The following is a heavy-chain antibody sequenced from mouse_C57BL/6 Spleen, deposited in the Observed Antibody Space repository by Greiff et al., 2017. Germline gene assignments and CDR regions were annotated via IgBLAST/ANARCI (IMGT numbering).Heavy chain of an antibody. J-gene: IGHJ3*02. CDR2: IDPETGGT. D-gene: IGHD2-13*01. CDR3: TRMDYGY. Sequence: VKLVESGAELVRPGASVTLSCKASGYTFTDYEMHWVKQTPVHGLEWIGAIDPETGGTAYNQKFKGKAILTADKSSSTAYMELRSLTSEDSAVYYCTRMDYGYWGQGTLVTVSA. CDR1: GYTFTDYE. V-gene: IGHV1-15*01.